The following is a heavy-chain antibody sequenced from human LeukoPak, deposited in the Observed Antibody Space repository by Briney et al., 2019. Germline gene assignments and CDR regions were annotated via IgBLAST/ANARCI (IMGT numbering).Heavy chain of an antibody. CDR2: INPNSGGT. Sequence: ASVKVSCKASGYTFTGYYMHWVRQAPGQGLEWMGWINPNSGGTNYAQKFQGRVTMTRDTPISTAYMELSRLRSDDTAVYYCARMHPYTRLLWFGEDGMDVWGQGTTVTVSS. CDR1: GYTFTGYY. D-gene: IGHD3-10*01. CDR3: ARMHPYTRLLWFGEDGMDV. V-gene: IGHV1-2*02. J-gene: IGHJ6*02.